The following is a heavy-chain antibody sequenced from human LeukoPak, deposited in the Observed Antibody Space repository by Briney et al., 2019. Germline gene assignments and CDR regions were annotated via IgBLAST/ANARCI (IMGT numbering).Heavy chain of an antibody. J-gene: IGHJ6*04. CDR3: AELGITMIGGV. CDR1: GFTFSSYW. CDR2: IKEDGTDK. V-gene: IGHV3-7*01. Sequence: GGSLRLSCAASGFTFSSYWMHWVRQAPGKGLEWVAIIKEDGTDKYYVDSVKGRFTISRDNAKNSLYLQMNSLRAEDTAVYYCAELGITMIGGVWGKGTTVTISS. D-gene: IGHD3-10*02.